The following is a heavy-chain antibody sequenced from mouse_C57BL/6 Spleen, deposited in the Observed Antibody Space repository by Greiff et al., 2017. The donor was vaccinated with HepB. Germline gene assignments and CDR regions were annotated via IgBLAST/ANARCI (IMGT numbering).Heavy chain of an antibody. CDR3: ARRLYGSPWYFDV. Sequence: DVKLVESGGGLVQPGGSLKLSCAASGFTFSDYYMYWVRQTPEKRLEWVAYISNGGGSTYYPDTVKGRFTISRDNAKNTLYLQMSRLKSEDTAMYYCARRLYGSPWYFDVWGTGTTVTVSS. CDR2: ISNGGGST. D-gene: IGHD1-1*01. J-gene: IGHJ1*03. V-gene: IGHV5-12*01. CDR1: GFTFSDYY.